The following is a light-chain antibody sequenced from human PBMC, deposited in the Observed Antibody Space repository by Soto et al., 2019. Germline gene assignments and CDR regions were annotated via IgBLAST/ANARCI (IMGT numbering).Light chain of an antibody. Sequence: EIVMTQSPGTLSVSPGDTATLSCRSSQVLGTNLAWYQQKPGHSPTLLLYGIYIRATGVPVRFTGSGSGAEFTLTLARLQSEDFANFKCQQYSYLPPITFWQGTRLEIK. V-gene: IGKV3-15*01. CDR3: QQYSYLPPIT. J-gene: IGKJ5*01. CDR2: GIY. CDR1: QVLGTN.